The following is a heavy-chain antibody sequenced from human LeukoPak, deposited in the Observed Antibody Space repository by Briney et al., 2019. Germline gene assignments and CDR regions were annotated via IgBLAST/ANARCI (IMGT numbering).Heavy chain of an antibody. J-gene: IGHJ4*02. D-gene: IGHD6-13*01. CDR2: INPSGGST. CDR1: GYTFTSYY. V-gene: IGHV1-46*01. Sequence: ASVKVSCKASGYTFTSYYMHWVRQAPGQGLEWMGIINPSGGSTSYAQKFQGRVTMTRDMSTSTVYMELSSLRSEDTAVYYCARDLIAAAGIVGQALGTHLDYWGQGTLVTVSP. CDR3: ARDLIAAAGIVGQALGTHLDY.